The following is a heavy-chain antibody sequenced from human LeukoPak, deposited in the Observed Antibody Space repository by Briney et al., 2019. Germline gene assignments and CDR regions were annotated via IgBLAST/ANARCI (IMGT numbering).Heavy chain of an antibody. Sequence: ASVKVSCKASGYTFTGYYLHWVRQAPGQGLEWMGWINPSGGTNYAQKFQGRVTMTRDTSISTAYMELSRLRSDDTAVYYCARDGTGTTAYFFMDVWGKGTTVTVSS. V-gene: IGHV1-2*02. J-gene: IGHJ6*03. CDR1: GYTFTGYY. CDR2: INPSGGT. CDR3: ARDGTGTTAYFFMDV. D-gene: IGHD1-1*01.